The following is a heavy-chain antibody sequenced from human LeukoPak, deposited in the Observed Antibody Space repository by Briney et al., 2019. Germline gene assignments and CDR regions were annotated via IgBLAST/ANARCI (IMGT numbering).Heavy chain of an antibody. CDR2: ISGGGSNT. V-gene: IGHV3-23*01. CDR1: GFAFSSHA. Sequence: GGSLRLSCAASGFAFSSHAMIWVRQAPGKGLEWVSSISGGGSNTYYADSVKGRFTISRDQSKNTLYVQMNSLRAEDTAIYYCAKSAGDYYYYSMDVWGKGTTVTVSS. D-gene: IGHD3-10*01. J-gene: IGHJ6*03. CDR3: AKSAGDYYYYSMDV.